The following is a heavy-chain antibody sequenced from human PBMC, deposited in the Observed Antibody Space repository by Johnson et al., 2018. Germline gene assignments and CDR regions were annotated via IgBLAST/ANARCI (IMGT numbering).Heavy chain of an antibody. CDR3: AKVNRVLIFYYGMDV. J-gene: IGHJ6*02. Sequence: VQLQESGGGLVQPGGSLRLSCATSGFTFSKYWMHWVRQAPGKGLVWVSRVANDGSSTGYADSVKGRFTISRDNAKNSLYLQLNSLRAEDTALYYCAKVNRVLIFYYGMDVWGQGTTATVSS. D-gene: IGHD1-14*01. V-gene: IGHV3-74*01. CDR1: GFTFSKYW. CDR2: VANDGSST.